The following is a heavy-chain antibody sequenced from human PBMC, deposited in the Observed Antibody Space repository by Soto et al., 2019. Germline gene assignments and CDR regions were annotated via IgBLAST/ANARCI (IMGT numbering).Heavy chain of an antibody. CDR1: GFIFSDYF. V-gene: IGHV3-23*01. D-gene: IGHD2-15*01. J-gene: IGHJ6*02. CDR3: ARKGHCSGGSCYQYYYYGMDV. CDR2: IRGSGGST. Sequence: PGGSLRLSCAASGFIFSDYFMTWVRQAPGKGLEWVSGIRGSGGSTYYADSVKGRFTISRDNAKNSLYLQMNSLRAEDTAVYYCARKGHCSGGSCYQYYYYGMDVWGQGTTVTVSS.